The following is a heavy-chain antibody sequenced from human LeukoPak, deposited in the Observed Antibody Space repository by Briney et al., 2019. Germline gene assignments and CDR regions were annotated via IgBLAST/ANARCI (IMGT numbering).Heavy chain of an antibody. CDR3: ARAKWFGELFLDY. CDR2: IYTSGST. Sequence: PSETLSLTCTVSGGSIGSYYWGWVRQPAGKGVEWIGRIYTSGSTNYNPSLKSRVTMSVDTSKNQFSLKLSSVTAADTAVYYCARAKWFGELFLDYWGQGTLVTVSS. J-gene: IGHJ4*02. V-gene: IGHV4-4*07. D-gene: IGHD3-10*01. CDR1: GGSIGSYY.